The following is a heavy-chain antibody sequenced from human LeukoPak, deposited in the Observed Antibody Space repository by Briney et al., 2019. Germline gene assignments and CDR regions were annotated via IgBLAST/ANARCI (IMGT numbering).Heavy chain of an antibody. CDR3: ARDLFTMVRGVMSAFDI. J-gene: IGHJ3*02. CDR1: GYTFTSYY. D-gene: IGHD3-10*01. Sequence: ASVKVSCKASGYTFTSYYMHWVRQAPGQGLEWMGWISAYNGNTNYAQKLQGRVTMTTDTSTSTAYMELRSLRSDDTAVYYCARDLFTMVRGVMSAFDIWGQGTMVTVSS. V-gene: IGHV1-18*04. CDR2: ISAYNGNT.